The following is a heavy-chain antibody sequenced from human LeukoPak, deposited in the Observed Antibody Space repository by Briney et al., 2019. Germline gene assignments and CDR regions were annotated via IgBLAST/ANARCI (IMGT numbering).Heavy chain of an antibody. V-gene: IGHV4-39*07. D-gene: IGHD3-10*01. J-gene: IGHJ3*02. CDR2: IYYSGST. CDR3: AKDLQGYYGSGTDI. Sequence: SETLSLTCTVSGGSISSSGYYWGWIRQSPGKGLEWIGTIYYSGSTFYNPSLKSRVTISVDTSKNQFSLKLRSVTAADTAVYYCAKDLQGYYGSGTDIWGQGTMVTVSS. CDR1: GGSISSSGYY.